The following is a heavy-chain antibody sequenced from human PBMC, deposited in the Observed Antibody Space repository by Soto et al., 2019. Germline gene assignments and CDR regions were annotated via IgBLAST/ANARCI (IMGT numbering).Heavy chain of an antibody. CDR1: GGSISSSSYY. Sequence: SETLSLTCTVSGGSISSSSYYWGCIRQPPGKWLGWIGSIYCSGSTYYNPSLKSRVTISLDTSKNQFSLKLSSVTAADTAVYYCARHGDDYGERGPDYWGQGSPVTVSS. V-gene: IGHV4-39*01. CDR2: IYCSGST. CDR3: ARHGDDYGERGPDY. J-gene: IGHJ4*02. D-gene: IGHD4-17*01.